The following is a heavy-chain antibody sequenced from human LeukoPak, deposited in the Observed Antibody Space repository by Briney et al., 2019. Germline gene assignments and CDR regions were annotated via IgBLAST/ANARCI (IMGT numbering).Heavy chain of an antibody. D-gene: IGHD1-26*01. CDR1: GFTFSTYW. J-gene: IGHJ4*02. CDR3: ARDKVVGPSNFDY. V-gene: IGHV3-7*01. Sequence: PGGSLRLSCAASGFTFSTYWMSWVRQAPGKGLEWVANIKQDESEKYYVDSVKGRFTISRDNAKNSLYLQMNSLRAEDTAVYYCARDKVVGPSNFDYWGQGTLVTVSS. CDR2: IKQDESEK.